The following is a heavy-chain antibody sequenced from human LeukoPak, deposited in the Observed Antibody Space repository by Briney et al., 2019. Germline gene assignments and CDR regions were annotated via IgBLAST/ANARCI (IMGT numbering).Heavy chain of an antibody. J-gene: IGHJ4*02. Sequence: SETLSLTCSVSVGSISSYYWSWIRQPPGKGLEWIGYIHYSGSTNYNPSLKSRVTISVDTSKNQFSLKLSSVTAADTAVYYCARAAYYGSGSYYYYWGQGTLVTVSS. CDR1: VGSISSYY. CDR3: ARAAYYGSGSYYYY. D-gene: IGHD3-10*01. V-gene: IGHV4-59*01. CDR2: IHYSGST.